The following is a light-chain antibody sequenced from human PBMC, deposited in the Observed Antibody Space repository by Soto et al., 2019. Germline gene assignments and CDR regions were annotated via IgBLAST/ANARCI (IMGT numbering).Light chain of an antibody. V-gene: IGKV3-20*01. J-gene: IGKJ1*01. CDR3: KQYGSSPTWT. CDR1: QSVSSSY. Sequence: EIVLTQSPGTLSLSPGERATLSCRASQSVSSSYLAWYQQKPGQAPRLLIYGASSRATGIPDRFSGSGSGTDFTLTISGLEPEDFAVYYCKQYGSSPTWTFGQGTKVEIK. CDR2: GAS.